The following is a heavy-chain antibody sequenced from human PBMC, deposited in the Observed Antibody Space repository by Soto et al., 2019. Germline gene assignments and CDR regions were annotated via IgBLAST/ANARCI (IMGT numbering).Heavy chain of an antibody. D-gene: IGHD3-3*01. CDR3: AKAMYDFWSGYYT. V-gene: IGHV3-23*01. CDR2: ISGSGGST. J-gene: IGHJ5*02. CDR1: GFTFSSYA. Sequence: EVQLLESGGGLVQPGGSLRLSCAASGFTFSSYAMSWVRQAPGKGLEWVSAISGSGGSTYYADSVKGRFTISRDNSKNTLYLQMNSLRAGDTAVYYCAKAMYDFWSGYYTWGQGTLVTVSS.